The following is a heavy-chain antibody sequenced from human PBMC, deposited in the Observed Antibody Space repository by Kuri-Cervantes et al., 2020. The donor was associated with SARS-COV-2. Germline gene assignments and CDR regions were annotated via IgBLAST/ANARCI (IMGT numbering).Heavy chain of an antibody. CDR1: GYSISSGYY. J-gene: IGHJ6*04. CDR2: IYHSGST. Sequence: GSLRLSCAVSGYSISSGYYWGWIRQPPGKGLEWIGSIYHSGSTHYKPSLKSRVTLSVDTSKNQFSLKLSSVTAADTAVYYCARVDVWGKGTTVTVSS. CDR3: ARVDV. V-gene: IGHV4-38-2*01.